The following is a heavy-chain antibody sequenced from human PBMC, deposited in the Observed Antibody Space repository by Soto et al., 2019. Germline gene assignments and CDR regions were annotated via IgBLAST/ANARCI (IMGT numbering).Heavy chain of an antibody. V-gene: IGHV4-59*01. CDR3: ARGGASSKWLDP. Sequence: SETLSLTSTVSGGSISGYYWSWIRQPPGKGLEWIGYIYYTGNTIYIPSLNSRVTMSVDTSKNQFSLHLNYVTAADTAVYYCARGGASSKWLDPWGQGTLLTVSS. CDR1: GGSISGYY. D-gene: IGHD3-10*01. CDR2: IYYTGNT. J-gene: IGHJ5*02.